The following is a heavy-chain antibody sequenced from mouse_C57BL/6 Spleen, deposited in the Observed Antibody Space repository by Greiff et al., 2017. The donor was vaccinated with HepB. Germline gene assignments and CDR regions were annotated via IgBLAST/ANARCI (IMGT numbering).Heavy chain of an antibody. V-gene: IGHV1-64*01. CDR2: IHPNSGST. J-gene: IGHJ4*01. CDR3: ARGYYGSSRYAMDY. Sequence: QVQLQQPGAELVKPGASVKLSCKASGYTFTSYWMHWVKQRPGQGLEWIGMIHPNSGSTNYNEKFKSKATLTVDKSSSTAYMQLSSLTSEDSAVYYCARGYYGSSRYAMDYWGQGTSVTVSS. D-gene: IGHD1-1*01. CDR1: GYTFTSYW.